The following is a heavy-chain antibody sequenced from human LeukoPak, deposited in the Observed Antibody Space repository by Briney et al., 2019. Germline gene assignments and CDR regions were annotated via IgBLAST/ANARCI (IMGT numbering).Heavy chain of an antibody. CDR2: INHSGST. CDR3: ARHGLPYYDILTGSNWFDP. CDR1: GFTFSDYY. Sequence: GSLRLSCAASGFTFSDYYMSWIRQPPGKGLEWIGEINHSGSTNYNPSLKSRVTISVDTSKNQFSLKLSSVTAADTAVYYCARHGLPYYDILTGSNWFDPWGQGTLVTVSS. D-gene: IGHD3-9*01. V-gene: IGHV4-34*01. J-gene: IGHJ5*02.